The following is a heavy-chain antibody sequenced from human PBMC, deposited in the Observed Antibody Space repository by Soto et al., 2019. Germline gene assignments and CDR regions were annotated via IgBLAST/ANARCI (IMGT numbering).Heavy chain of an antibody. Sequence: QVQLQESGPGLVKPSQTLSLMCTVSGAPISGGDYHWSWIRQPPGKGLEWIGYICPSGATHYNSSLGSRITMSVETSKSHFSLKLTSVTAADTAVYFCARGSAAKRYFDLWGRGTLVTASS. V-gene: IGHV4-30-4*01. J-gene: IGHJ2*01. D-gene: IGHD5-18*01. CDR2: ICPSGAT. CDR1: GAPISGGDYH. CDR3: ARGSAAKRYFDL.